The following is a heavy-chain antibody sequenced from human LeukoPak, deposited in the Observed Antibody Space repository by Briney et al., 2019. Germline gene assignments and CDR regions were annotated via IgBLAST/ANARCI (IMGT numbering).Heavy chain of an antibody. D-gene: IGHD6-13*01. J-gene: IGHJ4*02. CDR1: GFTFSSYA. CDR2: ISYDGSNK. V-gene: IGHV3-30*04. CDR3: ARADSSSWSILDY. Sequence: GGSLRLSCAASGFTFSSYAMHWVRQAPGKGLEWVAVISYDGSNKYYADSVKGRFTISRDNSKNTLYLQMNSLRAEDTAVYYCARADSSSWSILDYWGQGTLVTVSS.